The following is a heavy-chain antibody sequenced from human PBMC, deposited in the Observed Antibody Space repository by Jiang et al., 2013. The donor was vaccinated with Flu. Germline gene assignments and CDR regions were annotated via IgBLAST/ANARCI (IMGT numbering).Heavy chain of an antibody. J-gene: IGHJ6*02. D-gene: IGHD2-2*01. CDR3: ARGVVPTADSYYGMDV. V-gene: IGHV6-1*01. CDR1: GDSVSSNSAA. CDR2: TFYRSKWSR. Sequence: SQTLSLTCAISGDSVSSNSAAWNWIRQSPSRGLEWLGRTFYRSKWSRDYAPSVKGRITINPDTSKNQFSLQLNSVTPEDTAVYYCARGVVPTADSYYGMDVWGQGTTVTVSS.